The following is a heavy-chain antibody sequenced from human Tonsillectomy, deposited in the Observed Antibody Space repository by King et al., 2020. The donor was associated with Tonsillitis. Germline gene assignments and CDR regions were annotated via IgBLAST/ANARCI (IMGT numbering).Heavy chain of an antibody. CDR2: INQDGSEK. D-gene: IGHD3-16*01. CDR1: GFTFSSYW. J-gene: IGHJ4*02. CDR3: ARESWGVDDC. V-gene: IGHV3-7*04. Sequence: VQLVESGGGLVKPGGSLRLSCAVSGFTFSSYWMSWVRQAPGKGLEWVANINQDGSEKYYVDSVKGRFTMSRDNAKKSLYLQMSSLRDEDTAVYYCARESWGVDDCWGQGTLVTVSS.